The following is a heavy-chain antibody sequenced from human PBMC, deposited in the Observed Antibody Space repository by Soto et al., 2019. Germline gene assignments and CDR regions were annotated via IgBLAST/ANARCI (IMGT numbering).Heavy chain of an antibody. CDR1: GGSVSSGSYY. D-gene: IGHD6-19*01. CDR3: ARVSTAVAGSHYYYYYGMDV. CDR2: IYYSGST. V-gene: IGHV4-61*01. Sequence: PSETLSLTCTVSGGSVSSGSYYWSWIRQPPGKGLEWIGYIYYSGSTNYNPSLKSRVTISVDTSKNQFSLKLSSVTAADTAVYYCARVSTAVAGSHYYYYYGMDVWGQGTTVTVSS. J-gene: IGHJ6*02.